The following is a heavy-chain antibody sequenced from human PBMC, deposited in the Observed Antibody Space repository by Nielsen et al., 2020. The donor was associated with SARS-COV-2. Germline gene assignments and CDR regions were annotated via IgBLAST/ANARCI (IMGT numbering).Heavy chain of an antibody. CDR3: APTVAAPTLF. J-gene: IGHJ4*02. CDR1: GFTFSSYG. Sequence: GESLKISCAASGFTFSSYGMHWVRQAPGKGLEWVAVISYDGSNKYNADSVKGRFTISRDNSKNTLYLQMNSLRAEDTAVYYCAPTVAAPTLFWGQGTLVTVSS. CDR2: ISYDGSNK. D-gene: IGHD2-15*01. V-gene: IGHV3-30*03.